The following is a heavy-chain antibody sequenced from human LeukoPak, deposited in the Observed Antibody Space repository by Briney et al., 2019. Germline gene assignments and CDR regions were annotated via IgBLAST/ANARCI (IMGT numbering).Heavy chain of an antibody. D-gene: IGHD6-13*01. CDR2: IDWDDDK. CDR1: GFSLSTSGMC. CDR3: AHSRYSSSWYRGQNWFDP. J-gene: IGHJ5*02. Sequence: SGPALVKPTQTLTLTCTFSGFSLSTSGMCVSWIRQPPGKALEWLARIDWDDDKYYSTSLKTRLTISKDTSKNQAVLTMTNMDPVDTATYYCAHSRYSSSWYRGQNWFDPWGQGTLVTVSS. V-gene: IGHV2-70*12.